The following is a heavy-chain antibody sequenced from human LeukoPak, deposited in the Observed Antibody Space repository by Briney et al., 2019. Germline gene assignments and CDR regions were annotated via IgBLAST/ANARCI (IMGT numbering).Heavy chain of an antibody. CDR1: GFTFSSYA. D-gene: IGHD2-21*01. Sequence: GGSLRRSGAASGFTFSSYAMSWVRQAPGKGLEWVSAISGSGGSTYYADSVKGRFTISRDNSKNTLDLHMNSLRAEDTAVYYCAKGTSYSDYWGQGTLVTVSS. J-gene: IGHJ4*02. CDR3: AKGTSYSDY. V-gene: IGHV3-23*01. CDR2: ISGSGGST.